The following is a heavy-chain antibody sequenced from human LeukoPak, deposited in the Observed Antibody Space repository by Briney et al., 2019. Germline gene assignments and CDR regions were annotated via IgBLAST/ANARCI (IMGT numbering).Heavy chain of an antibody. CDR2: ISGSGGST. CDR1: GFTFSSYA. V-gene: IGHV3-23*01. CDR3: ARTPYDFWTGMDV. D-gene: IGHD3-3*01. Sequence: GGSLRLSCAASGFTFSSYAMSWVRQAPGKGLEWVSAISGSGGSTYYADSVKGRFTISRDNSKNTLYLQMNSLRAEDTAVYYCARTPYDFWTGMDVWGQGTTVTVSS. J-gene: IGHJ6*02.